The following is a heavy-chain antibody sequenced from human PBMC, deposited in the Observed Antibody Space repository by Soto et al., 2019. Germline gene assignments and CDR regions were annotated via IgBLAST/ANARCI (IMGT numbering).Heavy chain of an antibody. J-gene: IGHJ4*02. CDR3: SRSYSSSAL. D-gene: IGHD6-6*01. Sequence: GGSLRLSCSVSGFSFSGDGLYWVRQAPGKGLEYVSAISNNGDSTYYADSVKGRFTISRDNSKNTLYLQMTSLRAEDTAVYYCSRSYSSSALWGQGTRVTVSS. CDR2: ISNNGDST. V-gene: IGHV3-64D*08. CDR1: GFSFSGDG.